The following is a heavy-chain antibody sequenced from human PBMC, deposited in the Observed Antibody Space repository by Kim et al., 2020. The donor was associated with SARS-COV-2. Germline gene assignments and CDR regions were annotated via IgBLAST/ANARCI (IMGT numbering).Heavy chain of an antibody. CDR1: GGSISSYY. CDR2: IYYSGST. V-gene: IGHV4-59*01. D-gene: IGHD3-10*01. Sequence: SETLSLTCTVSGGSISSYYWSWIRQPPGKGLEWIGYIYYSGSTNYNPSLKSRVTISVDTSKNQFSLKLCSVTAADTAVYYCAREGVFNWFDPWGQGTLVTVSS. CDR3: AREGVFNWFDP. J-gene: IGHJ5*02.